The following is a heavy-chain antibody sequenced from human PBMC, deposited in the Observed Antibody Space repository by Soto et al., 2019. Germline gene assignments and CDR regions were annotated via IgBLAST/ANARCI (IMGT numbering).Heavy chain of an antibody. CDR1: GFTFSSYA. Sequence: GGSLRLSCAASGFTFSSYAMHWVRQAPGKGLEWVAVISYDGSNKYYADPVKGRFTISRDNSKNTLYLQMNSLRAEDTAVYYCAREACIAAAGERSYFDYWGQGTLVTVSS. CDR2: ISYDGSNK. D-gene: IGHD6-13*01. J-gene: IGHJ4*02. CDR3: AREACIAAAGERSYFDY. V-gene: IGHV3-30-3*01.